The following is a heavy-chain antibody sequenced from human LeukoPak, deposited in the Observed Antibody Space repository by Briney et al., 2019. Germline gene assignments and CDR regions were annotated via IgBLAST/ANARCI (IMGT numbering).Heavy chain of an antibody. CDR1: GYTFTSYA. CDR2: INTNTGNP. Sequence: GASVKVSCKASGYTFTSYAMNWVRQAPGQGLAWMGWINTNTGNPTNAQGFTGRFVFSLDTSVSTAYLQISSLKAEDTAVYYCASDRTALTSRYCSGGSCYLRDAFDIWGQGTMVTVSS. V-gene: IGHV7-4-1*02. D-gene: IGHD2-15*01. J-gene: IGHJ3*02. CDR3: ASDRTALTSRYCSGGSCYLRDAFDI.